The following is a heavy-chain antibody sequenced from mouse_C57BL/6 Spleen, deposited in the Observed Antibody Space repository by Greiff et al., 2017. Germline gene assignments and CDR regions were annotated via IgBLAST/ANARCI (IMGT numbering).Heavy chain of an antibody. V-gene: IGHV1-82*01. CDR1: GYAFSSSW. J-gene: IGHJ4*01. CDR3: ARRGYDDAMDY. CDR2: IYPGDGDT. Sequence: QVQLQQSGPELVKPGASVKISCKASGYAFSSSWMNWVKQRPGKGLEWIGRIYPGDGDTNYNGKFKGKATLTADKSSSTAYMQLSSLTSEDSAVYFCARRGYDDAMDYWGQGTSVTGSS. D-gene: IGHD2-2*01.